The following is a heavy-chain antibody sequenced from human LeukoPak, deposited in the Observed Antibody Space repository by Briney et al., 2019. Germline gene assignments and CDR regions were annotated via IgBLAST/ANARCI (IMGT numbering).Heavy chain of an antibody. J-gene: IGHJ4*02. CDR1: GGSFSGYY. Sequence: PSETLSLTCAVYGGSFSGYYWSWIRQPPGKGLEWIGEINHSGSTNYNPSLKSRVTISVDTSKNQFSLKLSSVTAADTAVYYCARGDGKEQQLDFDYWGQGTLVTVSS. V-gene: IGHV4-34*01. CDR2: INHSGST. CDR3: ARGDGKEQQLDFDY. D-gene: IGHD6-13*01.